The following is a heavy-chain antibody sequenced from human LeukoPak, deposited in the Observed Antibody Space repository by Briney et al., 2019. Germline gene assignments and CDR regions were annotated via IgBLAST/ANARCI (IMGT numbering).Heavy chain of an antibody. CDR2: IKQDGGAM. Sequence: GGSLRLPCAVSGFTFSSYWMNWVRQAPGKGLEWVANIKQDGGAMYYVDSVKGRFTVSRDNAKNTLYLQMNSLRAEDTAVYYCARDLSSTSSYAMDVWGQGTTVTVSS. J-gene: IGHJ6*02. V-gene: IGHV3-7*05. D-gene: IGHD2-2*01. CDR1: GFTFSSYW. CDR3: ARDLSSTSSYAMDV.